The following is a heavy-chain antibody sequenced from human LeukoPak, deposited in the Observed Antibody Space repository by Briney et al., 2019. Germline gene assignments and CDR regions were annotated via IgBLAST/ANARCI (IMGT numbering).Heavy chain of an antibody. CDR2: ISGSNGNT. Sequence: PGGSLRLSCAASAFTFSSYALSWVRQAPGKGLEWISLISGSNGNTYYADSVKGRFTISRGNSKNTLYLQMNSLRAEDTAVYYCAKPGATWGGNYFDYWGQGNLVTVSS. CDR3: AKPGATWGGNYFDY. D-gene: IGHD3-16*01. V-gene: IGHV3-23*01. J-gene: IGHJ4*02. CDR1: AFTFSSYA.